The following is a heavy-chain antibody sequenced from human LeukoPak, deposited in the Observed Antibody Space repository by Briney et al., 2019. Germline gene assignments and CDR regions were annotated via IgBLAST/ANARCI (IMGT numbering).Heavy chain of an antibody. CDR3: ARVTVVRGVIRVY. J-gene: IGHJ4*02. CDR2: IIPIFGTA. D-gene: IGHD3-10*01. CDR1: GGTFSSYA. Sequence: SVKVSCKASGGTFSSYAISWVRQAPGQGLEWMGGIIPIFGTANYAQKFQGRVTITTDESTSTAYMELSSLRSEDTAVYYCARVTVVRGVIRVYWGQGTLVSVSS. V-gene: IGHV1-69*05.